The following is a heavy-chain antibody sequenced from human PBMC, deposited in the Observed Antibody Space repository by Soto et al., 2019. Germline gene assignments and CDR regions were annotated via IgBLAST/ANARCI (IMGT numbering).Heavy chain of an antibody. D-gene: IGHD2-15*01. V-gene: IGHV4-34*01. CDR1: GGSFSGYY. CDR3: ARGDCSGGSCPDDAFDI. Sequence: SETLSLTCAVYGGSFSGYYWSWIRQPRGKGLEWLGEINHSGSTNCNPSLKSRVTISVDTSKNQFSLKLSSVTAADTAVYYCARGDCSGGSCPDDAFDIWGQGTMVTVSS. J-gene: IGHJ3*02. CDR2: INHSGST.